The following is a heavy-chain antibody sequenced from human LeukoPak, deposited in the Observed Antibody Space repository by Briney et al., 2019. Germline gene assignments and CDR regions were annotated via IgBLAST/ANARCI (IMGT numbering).Heavy chain of an antibody. CDR3: AKGHDYGDYFDY. D-gene: IGHD4-17*01. J-gene: IGHJ4*02. CDR1: GFTFSSYS. CDR2: ISYDGSNK. V-gene: IGHV3-30*18. Sequence: PGGSLRLSCAASGFTFSSYSMNWVRQAPGKGLEWVAVISYDGSNKYYADSVKGRFTISRDNSKNTPYLQMNSLRAEDTAVYYCAKGHDYGDYFDYWGQGTLVTVSS.